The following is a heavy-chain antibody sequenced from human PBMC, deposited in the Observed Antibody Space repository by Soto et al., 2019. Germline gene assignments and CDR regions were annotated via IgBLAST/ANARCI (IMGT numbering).Heavy chain of an antibody. V-gene: IGHV3-15*07. CDR2: IKSKTDGGTT. Sequence: GSLRLSCAASGFTFSSYAMNWVRQAPGKGLEWVGRIKSKTDGGTTDYIAPVKGRFTISRDDSKNTLYLQMNSLKTEDTAVYYCTTPISMGMDVWGQGTTVTVSS. D-gene: IGHD2-2*01. CDR3: TTPISMGMDV. CDR1: GFTFSSYA. J-gene: IGHJ6*02.